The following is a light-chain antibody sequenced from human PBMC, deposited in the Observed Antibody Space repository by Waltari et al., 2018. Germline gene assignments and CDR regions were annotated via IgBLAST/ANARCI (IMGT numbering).Light chain of an antibody. CDR1: SSNIGSNT. Sequence: QSVLTQPPSASGTPGQRVTISCSGTSSNIGSNTVTWYQQLPGTAPKLLSYSNNQRPSGVPDRFSGSKSGTSASLAISGLQSEDEADYYCAAWDDSLNGLVVFGGGTKLTVL. J-gene: IGLJ2*01. CDR3: AAWDDSLNGLVV. CDR2: SNN. V-gene: IGLV1-44*01.